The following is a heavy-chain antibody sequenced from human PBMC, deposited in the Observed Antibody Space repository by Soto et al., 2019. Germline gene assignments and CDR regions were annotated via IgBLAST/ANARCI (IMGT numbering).Heavy chain of an antibody. D-gene: IGHD2-2*01. Sequence: SETLSLTCSVYVGSFSGYYWSWIRQPPGKGLEWIGEINHSGSTNYNPSLKSRVTISVDTSKNQFSLKLSSVTAADTAVYLCARASMQHSQFEEWGPGNLGT. CDR1: VGSFSGYY. CDR3: ARASMQHSQFEE. V-gene: IGHV4-34*01. CDR2: INHSGST. J-gene: IGHJ4*02.